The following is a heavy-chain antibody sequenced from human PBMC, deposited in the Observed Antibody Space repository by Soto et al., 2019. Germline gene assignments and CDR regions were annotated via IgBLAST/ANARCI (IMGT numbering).Heavy chain of an antibody. J-gene: IGHJ3*02. V-gene: IGHV4-39*01. Sequence: QLQLQESGPGLVKPSETLSLTCTVSGGSISSSSYYWGWIRQPPGKGLEWIGSIYYSGSTYYNPSLTSRVTISVDTSKNQFSLKLSSVTAADTAVYYCARHGATMVRGVNDAFDIWGQGTMVTVSS. CDR3: ARHGATMVRGVNDAFDI. D-gene: IGHD3-10*01. CDR1: GGSISSSSYY. CDR2: IYYSGST.